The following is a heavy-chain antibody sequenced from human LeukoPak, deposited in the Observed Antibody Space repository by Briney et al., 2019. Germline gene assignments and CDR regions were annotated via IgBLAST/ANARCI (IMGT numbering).Heavy chain of an antibody. V-gene: IGHV5-51*01. CDR3: LRGLRDYYDSSGYPFWFDP. Sequence: GESLQISCKGSGYSLTNYWIGWVRQMPGKGLEWMGIIYPGDSDTRYSPSFQGQVTISADKSISTAYLQWSSLKASDTALYYCLRGLRDYYDSSGYPFWFDPWGQGTLVTVSS. CDR1: GYSLTNYW. CDR2: IYPGDSDT. J-gene: IGHJ5*02. D-gene: IGHD3-22*01.